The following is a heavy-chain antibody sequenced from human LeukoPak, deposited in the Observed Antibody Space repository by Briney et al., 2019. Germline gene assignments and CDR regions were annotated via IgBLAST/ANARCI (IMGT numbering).Heavy chain of an antibody. J-gene: IGHJ4*02. V-gene: IGHV4-34*01. Sequence: SETLSLTCAVYGGSFSGYYWSWIRQPPGKGLEWIGEINHSGSTNYNPSLKSRVTISVDTSKNQFPLKLSSVTAADTAVYYCARGSGNYFDYWGQGTLVTVSS. CDR2: INHSGST. CDR3: ARGSGNYFDY. CDR1: GGSFSGYY.